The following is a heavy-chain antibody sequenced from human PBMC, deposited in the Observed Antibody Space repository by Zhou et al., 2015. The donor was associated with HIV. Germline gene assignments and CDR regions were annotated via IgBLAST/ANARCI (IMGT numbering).Heavy chain of an antibody. V-gene: IGHV1-69*06. Sequence: LVQSGTEVRKPGSSVKVSCESSGSTFSNYAINWVRQAPGQGLEWMGGIIPLFGASDYAQKFQGRVTISADKSTSTVYMELRRLTSEDTGVYYCARDDVVESATPLDYYGMDVWGQGTTVTVSS. J-gene: IGHJ6*02. CDR2: IIPLFGAS. D-gene: IGHD2-15*01. CDR3: ARDDVVESATPLDYYGMDV. CDR1: GSTFSNYA.